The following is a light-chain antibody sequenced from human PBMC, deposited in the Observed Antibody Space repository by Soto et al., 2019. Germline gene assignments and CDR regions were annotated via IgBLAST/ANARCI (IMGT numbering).Light chain of an antibody. Sequence: QAVVTQEPSLTVSPGGTVTLTCGSSTGAVTSGHYPYWFQQKPGQAPRTLIYDTNNKHSWTPARFSGSLLGGKAALTLSGAQPEDEADYYCFLSYTGARVFGGGTKGTVL. CDR1: TGAVTSGHY. CDR3: FLSYTGARV. J-gene: IGLJ2*01. CDR2: DTN. V-gene: IGLV7-46*01.